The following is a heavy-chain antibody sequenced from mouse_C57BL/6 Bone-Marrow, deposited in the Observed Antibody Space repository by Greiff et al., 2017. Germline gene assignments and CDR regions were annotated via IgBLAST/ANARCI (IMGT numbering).Heavy chain of an antibody. D-gene: IGHD1-1*01. V-gene: IGHV1-52*01. J-gene: IGHJ2*01. Sequence: VQLQQPGAELVRPGSSVKLSCKASGYTFTSYWMHWVKQRPIQGLEWIGNIDPSDSETHYNQKFKDKATLTVDNSSSTAYMQLSSLTSEDSAVYYCARAYYYGSMRDYFDYWGQGTTLTVSS. CDR1: GYTFTSYW. CDR2: IDPSDSET. CDR3: ARAYYYGSMRDYFDY.